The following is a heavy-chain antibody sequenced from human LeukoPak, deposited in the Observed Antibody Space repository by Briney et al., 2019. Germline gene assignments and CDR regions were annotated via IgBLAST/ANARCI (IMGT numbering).Heavy chain of an antibody. D-gene: IGHD2-2*01. CDR3: AKDLPAAARYYYYYGMDV. CDR1: GFTFSSYN. Sequence: GGSLRLSCAASGFTFSSYNMTWVRQAPGKGLEWVSYISNSGSIIYYAGSVKGRFTISRDNAENSLYLHMNSLRAEDTAVYYCAKDLPAAARYYYYYGMDVWGQGTTVTVSS. CDR2: ISNSGSII. V-gene: IGHV3-48*01. J-gene: IGHJ6*02.